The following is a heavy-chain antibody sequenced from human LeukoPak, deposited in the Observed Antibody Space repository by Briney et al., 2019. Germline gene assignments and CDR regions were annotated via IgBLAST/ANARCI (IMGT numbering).Heavy chain of an antibody. V-gene: IGHV4-38-2*01. Sequence: PSETLSLTCAVSGYSISSGYYWGWIRQPPGKGLEWIGSIYYSGSTYYNPSLKSRVTISVDTSKNQFSLKLSSVTAADTAVYYCATLIAVADYFDYWGQGTLVTVSS. CDR1: GYSISSGYY. J-gene: IGHJ4*02. CDR2: IYYSGST. D-gene: IGHD6-19*01. CDR3: ATLIAVADYFDY.